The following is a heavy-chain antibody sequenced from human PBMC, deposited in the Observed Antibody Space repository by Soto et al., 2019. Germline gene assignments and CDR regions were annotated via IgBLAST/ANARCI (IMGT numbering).Heavy chain of an antibody. CDR2: ITGSGDTT. V-gene: IGHV3-23*01. Sequence: GGARRLSWGASEVTFSRCSMSGGRQAPGKGLEWVSGITGSGDTTYYADSVEGRFTISRDNSKDTLYLQMNSLRAEDTAVYYCAQGPSPSGRFERIAQWGQGTLVTVSS. J-gene: IGHJ4*02. CDR3: AQGPSPSGRFERIAQ. D-gene: IGHD6-6*01. CDR1: EVTFSRCS.